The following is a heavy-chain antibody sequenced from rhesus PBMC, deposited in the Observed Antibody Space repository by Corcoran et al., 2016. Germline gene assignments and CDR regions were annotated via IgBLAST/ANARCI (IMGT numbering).Heavy chain of an antibody. V-gene: IGHV4-65*01. CDR2: ISGSSGST. J-gene: IGHJ1*01. Sequence: QVQLQESGPGLVKPSETLSLTCAVSGGSISSSNWWSWIRQPPGKGLEWIGYISGSSGSTYYHPALKSRVTISTDTSKNQFSLKLSSVTAADTAVYYCARASTREYFEFWGQGALVTVSS. CDR1: GGSISSSNW. CDR3: ARASTREYFEF.